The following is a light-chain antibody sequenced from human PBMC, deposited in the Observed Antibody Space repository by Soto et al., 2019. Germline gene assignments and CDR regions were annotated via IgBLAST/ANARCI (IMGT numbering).Light chain of an antibody. J-gene: IGKJ1*01. CDR3: QQYNSYS. V-gene: IGKV1-5*01. CDR2: HAS. CDR1: QSISNW. Sequence: DIQMTQSPSTLPASVGDRVSITCRASQSISNWLSCYQQKPVTAPKLLIYHASTLESVVPSRFSGSGSGTEFTLTISSLQPDDFATYYCQQYNSYSFGQGTKVDIK.